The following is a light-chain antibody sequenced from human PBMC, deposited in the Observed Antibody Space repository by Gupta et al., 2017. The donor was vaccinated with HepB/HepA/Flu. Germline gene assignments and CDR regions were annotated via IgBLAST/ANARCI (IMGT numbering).Light chain of an antibody. CDR1: TGAVTSGHN. CDR3: LLSYTGARV. Sequence: QAVVTQEPSLTVSPGGTVTFTCRSSTGAVTSGHNPYWLQQKPGQAPKTLIYDITNKQSWTPARFSGSLLGSKAALTLSGAQPEDGTEYYFLLSYTGARVFGGGSKLTVL. CDR2: DIT. J-gene: IGLJ2*01. V-gene: IGLV7-46*01.